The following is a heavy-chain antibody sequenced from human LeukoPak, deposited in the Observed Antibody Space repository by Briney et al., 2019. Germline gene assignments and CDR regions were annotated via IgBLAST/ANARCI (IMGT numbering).Heavy chain of an antibody. Sequence: GGALRLSCAASGFTFSSYSMNWVREAPGKGLEWVSYISSSSSTIYYADSVKGRFTISRDNAKNSLYLQMDSLRDEDTAVYYCARDKIYGDYGGVTLDYWGQGTLVTVSS. D-gene: IGHD4-17*01. V-gene: IGHV3-48*02. J-gene: IGHJ4*02. CDR2: ISSSSSTI. CDR3: ARDKIYGDYGGVTLDY. CDR1: GFTFSSYS.